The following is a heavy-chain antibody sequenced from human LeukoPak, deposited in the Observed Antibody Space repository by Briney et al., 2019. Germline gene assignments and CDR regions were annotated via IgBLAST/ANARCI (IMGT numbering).Heavy chain of an antibody. Sequence: GGSLRLSCAASGFTFSSYAMSWVRQAPGEGLEWVSAISGSGGSTYYADSVKGRFTVSRDNSKNTLYLQMNSLRAEDTAVYYCAKPQSSGHTTDYWGQGTLVTVSS. J-gene: IGHJ4*02. CDR1: GFTFSSYA. D-gene: IGHD3-22*01. CDR2: ISGSGGST. V-gene: IGHV3-23*01. CDR3: AKPQSSGHTTDY.